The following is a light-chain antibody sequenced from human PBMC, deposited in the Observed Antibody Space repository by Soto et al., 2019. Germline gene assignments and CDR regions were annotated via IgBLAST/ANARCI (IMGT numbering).Light chain of an antibody. CDR3: QQYGSSPLT. V-gene: IGKV3-20*01. CDR2: DAS. J-gene: IGKJ4*01. Sequence: EIVLTQSPGTLSLSPGERATLSCRASQSVSSSYLAWYQQKPGQAPRLLIYDASSRATGIPDRFSGSGSGDDVPLTISRLEPDDFAVYYCQQYGSSPLTFGGGTKVEIK. CDR1: QSVSSSY.